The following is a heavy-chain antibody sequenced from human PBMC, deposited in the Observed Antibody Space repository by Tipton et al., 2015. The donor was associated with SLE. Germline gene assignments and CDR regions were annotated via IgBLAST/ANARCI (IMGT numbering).Heavy chain of an antibody. CDR3: ARASGGLLPFDY. D-gene: IGHD3-22*01. J-gene: IGHJ4*02. CDR1: GGSFSGYY. V-gene: IGHV4-34*01. CDR2: INHSGGT. Sequence: TLSLTCAVYGGSFSGYYWSWIRQPPGKGLEWIGEINHSGGTDYNPSLKSRVTISVDTSKNQFSLKLSSVTAADTAVYYCARASGGLLPFDYWGQGTLVTVSS.